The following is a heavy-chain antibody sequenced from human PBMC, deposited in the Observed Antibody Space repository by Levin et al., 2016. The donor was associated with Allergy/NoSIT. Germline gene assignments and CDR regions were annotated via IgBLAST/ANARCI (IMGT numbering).Heavy chain of an antibody. CDR2: ISSSSSTI. Sequence: VRQMPGKGLEWVSYISSSSSTIYYADSVKGRFTISRDNAKNSLYLQMNSLRDEDTAVYYCAREAKGGYYDRTGDYYYGMDVWGQGTTVTVSS. CDR3: AREAKGGYYDRTGDYYYGMDV. D-gene: IGHD3-22*01. V-gene: IGHV3-48*02. J-gene: IGHJ6*02.